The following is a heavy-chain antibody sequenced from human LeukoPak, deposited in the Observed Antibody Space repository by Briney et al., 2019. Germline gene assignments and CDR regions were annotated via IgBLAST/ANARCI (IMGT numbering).Heavy chain of an antibody. CDR3: AREVAGTYLPDY. D-gene: IGHD6-19*01. J-gene: IGHJ4*02. CDR1: GGSISSYY. V-gene: IGHV4-59*01. Sequence: SETLSLTCTVSGGSISSYYWSWIRQPPGKGLEWIGYIYYSGSTNYNPSLMSRVTISVDTSKNQFSLKLSSVTAADTAVYYCAREVAGTYLPDYWGQGTLVTVSS. CDR2: IYYSGST.